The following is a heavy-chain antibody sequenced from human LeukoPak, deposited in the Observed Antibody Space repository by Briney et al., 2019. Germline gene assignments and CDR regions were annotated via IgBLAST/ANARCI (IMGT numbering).Heavy chain of an antibody. V-gene: IGHV3-30*02. D-gene: IGHD3-3*01. Sequence: GGSLRLSCAASGFTFSSYGMHWVRQAPGKGLEWVAFIRYDGSNKYYADSVKGRFTISRDNSKNTLYLQMNSLRTEDTAVYYCARRVTIFGVTKGAFDIWGQGTMVTVSS. CDR3: ARRVTIFGVTKGAFDI. J-gene: IGHJ3*02. CDR2: IRYDGSNK. CDR1: GFTFSSYG.